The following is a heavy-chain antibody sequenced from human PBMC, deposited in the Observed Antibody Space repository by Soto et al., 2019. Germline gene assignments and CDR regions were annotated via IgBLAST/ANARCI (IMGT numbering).Heavy chain of an antibody. V-gene: IGHV1-2*04. J-gene: IGHJ5*02. CDR2: INPNSGGT. CDR3: ARGGYSSSWPYNWFDP. Sequence: AAVKVSCKASGYSFTGYYMHWVRQAPGQGLEWMGWINPNSGGTNYAQKFQGWVTMTRDTSISTAYMELSRLRSDDTAVYYCARGGYSSSWPYNWFDPWGQGTLVTVSS. CDR1: GYSFTGYY. D-gene: IGHD6-13*01.